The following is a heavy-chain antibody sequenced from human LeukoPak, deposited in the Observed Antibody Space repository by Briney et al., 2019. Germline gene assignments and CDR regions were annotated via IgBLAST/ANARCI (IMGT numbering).Heavy chain of an antibody. CDR1: GGSISSYY. J-gene: IGHJ4*02. D-gene: IGHD3-22*01. CDR3: ARERRDYYDSSGYYYY. CDR2: IYTSGST. V-gene: IGHV4-4*07. Sequence: PSETLSLTCTVSGGSISSYYWSWIRQPAGKGLGWIGRIYTSGSTNYNPSLKGRVTMSVDTSKNQFSLKLSSVTAAATAMYYCARERRDYYDSSGYYYYWGQGTLVTVSS.